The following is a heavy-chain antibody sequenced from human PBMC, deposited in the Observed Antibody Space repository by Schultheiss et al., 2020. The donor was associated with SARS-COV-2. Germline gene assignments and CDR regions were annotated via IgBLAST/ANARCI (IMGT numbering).Heavy chain of an antibody. CDR2: ISGSGGST. J-gene: IGHJ6*02. CDR1: GFTFSSYA. V-gene: IGHV3-23*01. D-gene: IGHD6-19*01. Sequence: GGSLRLSCAASGFTFSSYAMSWVRQAPGKGLEWVSAISGSGGSTYYADSVKGRFTISRDNSKNTLYLQMNSLRAEDTAVYYCARERRIAVAGRGGYYYYGMDVWGQGTTVTVSS. CDR3: ARERRIAVAGRGGYYYYGMDV.